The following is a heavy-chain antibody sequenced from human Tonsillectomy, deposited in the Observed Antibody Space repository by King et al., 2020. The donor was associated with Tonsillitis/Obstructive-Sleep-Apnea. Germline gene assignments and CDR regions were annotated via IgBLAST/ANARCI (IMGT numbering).Heavy chain of an antibody. CDR2: IQQGGSQR. D-gene: IGHD4-17*01. CDR1: GFNFNTYW. Sequence: VQLVESGGGLVQPGGSLTLCCAASGFNFNTYWMTWVRQTPGKGLEWVANIQQGGSQRYYVDSVKGRFTISRYNAKESLYLQMNSLRAEDTAVYYCARNRYGDLDYWGQGTLVTVSS. CDR3: ARNRYGDLDY. J-gene: IGHJ4*02. V-gene: IGHV3-7*04.